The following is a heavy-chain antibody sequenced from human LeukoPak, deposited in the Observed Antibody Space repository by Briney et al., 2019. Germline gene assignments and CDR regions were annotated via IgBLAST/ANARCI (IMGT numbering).Heavy chain of an antibody. CDR3: ARLSSGSHPNFDY. V-gene: IGHV4-39*01. CDR1: GGSISSSSYY. Sequence: SETLSLTCTVSGGSISSSSYYWGWIRQPPGKGLEWIGSIYYSGSTFYNPSLKSRVTISVDTSKNQFSLKLRSVTAADTAVYYCARLSSGSHPNFDYWGQGTLVTVSS. D-gene: IGHD3-22*01. J-gene: IGHJ4*02. CDR2: IYYSGST.